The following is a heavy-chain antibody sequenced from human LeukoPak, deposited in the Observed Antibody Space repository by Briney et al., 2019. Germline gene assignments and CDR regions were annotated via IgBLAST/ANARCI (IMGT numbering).Heavy chain of an antibody. CDR1: GFTFDDYA. Sequence: GGSLRLSCAASGFTFDDYAMHWVRQAPGKGMEWVSGISWNSGSIGYADSVKGRFTISRDNAKNSLYLQMNSLRAEDTALYYCAKDIATGNRLYYFDYWGQGTLVTVSS. J-gene: IGHJ4*02. CDR3: AKDIATGNRLYYFDY. D-gene: IGHD1-14*01. CDR2: ISWNSGSI. V-gene: IGHV3-9*01.